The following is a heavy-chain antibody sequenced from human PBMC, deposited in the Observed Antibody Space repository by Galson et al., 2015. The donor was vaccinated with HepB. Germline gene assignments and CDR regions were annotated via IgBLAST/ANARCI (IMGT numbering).Heavy chain of an antibody. Sequence: PALVKPTQTLTLTCTFSGFSLSTSGVGVGWIRQPPGKALEWLALIYWNDDKRYSPSLKSRLTITKDTSKNQVVLTMTNMDPVDTTTYYCAHRRLEQPFDYWGQGTLVTVSS. CDR3: AHRRLEQPFDY. D-gene: IGHD6-13*01. CDR1: GFSLSTSGVG. V-gene: IGHV2-5*01. CDR2: IYWNDDK. J-gene: IGHJ4*02.